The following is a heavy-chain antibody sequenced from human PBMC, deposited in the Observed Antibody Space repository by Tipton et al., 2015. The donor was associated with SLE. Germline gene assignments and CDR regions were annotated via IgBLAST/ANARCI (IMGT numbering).Heavy chain of an antibody. CDR1: GFTFSSYA. D-gene: IGHD3-10*01. CDR3: AKDSDYYGSGSYFDY. Sequence: SPRLSCAASGFTFSSYAMSWVRQAPGKGLEWISAISGSGGSTYYADSVKGRFTISRDNSKNTLYLQMNSLRAEDTAVYYCAKDSDYYGSGSYFDYWGQGTLVTVSS. CDR2: ISGSGGST. J-gene: IGHJ4*02. V-gene: IGHV3-23*01.